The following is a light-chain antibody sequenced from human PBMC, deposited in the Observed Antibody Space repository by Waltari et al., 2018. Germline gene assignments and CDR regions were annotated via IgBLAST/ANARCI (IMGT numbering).Light chain of an antibody. J-gene: IGKJ1*01. CDR3: QQYYDTPWT. V-gene: IGKV4-1*01. CDR1: RSVLYRANSNNY. Sequence: DIVMTQSPASLSVSLGERATINCKSSRSVLYRANSNNYLAWYQQKLGLPPKLLIYWASTRESGVPGRFSGSGSGTNCTLTISSLQAEDGAVYYCQQYYDTPWTFGQGTKVEIK. CDR2: WAS.